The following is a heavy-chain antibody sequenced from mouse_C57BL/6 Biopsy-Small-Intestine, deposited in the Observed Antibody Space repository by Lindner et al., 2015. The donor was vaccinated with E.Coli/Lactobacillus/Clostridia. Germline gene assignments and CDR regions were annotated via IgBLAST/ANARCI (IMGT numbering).Heavy chain of an antibody. Sequence: VQLQESGPGLVAPSQSLSITCTVSGFSLTSHAISWVRQPPGKGLEWLGVIWTGGGTNYNSALKSRLSISKDNSKSQVFLKMNSPQTDDTARYYCAKYDYEGFAYWGQGTLVTVSA. CDR3: AKYDYEGFAY. D-gene: IGHD2-4*01. CDR2: IWTGGGT. J-gene: IGHJ3*01. CDR1: GFSLTSHA. V-gene: IGHV2-9-1*01.